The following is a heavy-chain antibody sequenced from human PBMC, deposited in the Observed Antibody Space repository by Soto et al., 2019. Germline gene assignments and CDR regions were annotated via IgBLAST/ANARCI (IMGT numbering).Heavy chain of an antibody. Sequence: SETLSLTCSVSGDSISNIDYYWSWIRQPPGKGLEWIGEINHSGSTNYNPSLKSRVTISVDTSKNQFSLKLSSVTAADTAVYYCARGTVVAARAIDYWGQGTLVTVSS. CDR3: ARGTVVAARAIDY. D-gene: IGHD2-15*01. CDR1: GDSISNIDYY. V-gene: IGHV4-34*01. CDR2: INHSGST. J-gene: IGHJ4*02.